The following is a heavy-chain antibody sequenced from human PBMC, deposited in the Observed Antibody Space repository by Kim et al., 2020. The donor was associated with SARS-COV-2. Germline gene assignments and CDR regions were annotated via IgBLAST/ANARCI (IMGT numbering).Heavy chain of an antibody. V-gene: IGHV4-34*01. CDR1: GGSFSGYY. CDR3: ARGSHSGQLVLWYYYYGMGV. D-gene: IGHD6-6*01. J-gene: IGHJ6*02. CDR2: INHSGST. Sequence: SETLSLTCAVYGGSFSGYYWSWIRQPPGKGLEWIGEINHSGSTNYNPSLKSRVTISVDTSKNQFSLKLSSVTAADTAVYYCARGSHSGQLVLWYYYYGMGVWGQGTTVTVSS.